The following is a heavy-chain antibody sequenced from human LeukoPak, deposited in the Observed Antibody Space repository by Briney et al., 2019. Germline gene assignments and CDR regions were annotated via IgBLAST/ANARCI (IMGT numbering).Heavy chain of an antibody. V-gene: IGHV3-23*01. J-gene: IGHJ4*02. Sequence: GGSLRLSCAASGFTFSSYGMSWVRQAQGKGLEWVTAISGSGGSTYYADSVKGRFTISRDNSKNTLFLQMNSLRAEDTAVYYCAKDRTQQIAKFDYWGQGTLVTVSS. CDR3: AKDRTQQIAKFDY. CDR1: GFTFSSYG. D-gene: IGHD6-13*01. CDR2: ISGSGGST.